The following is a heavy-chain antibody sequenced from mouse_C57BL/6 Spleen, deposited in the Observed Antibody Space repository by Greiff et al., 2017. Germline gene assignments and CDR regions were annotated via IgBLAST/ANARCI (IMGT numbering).Heavy chain of an antibody. J-gene: IGHJ1*03. CDR3: AREGKNDYYGSNWYFDV. Sequence: DVQLVESEGGLVQPGSSMKLSCTASGFTFSDYYMAWVRQVPEKGLEWVANINYDGSSTYYLDSLKSRFIISRDNAKNILYLQRSSLKSEDTATYYCAREGKNDYYGSNWYFDVWGTGTTVTVSS. CDR1: GFTFSDYY. V-gene: IGHV5-16*01. D-gene: IGHD1-1*01. CDR2: INYDGSST.